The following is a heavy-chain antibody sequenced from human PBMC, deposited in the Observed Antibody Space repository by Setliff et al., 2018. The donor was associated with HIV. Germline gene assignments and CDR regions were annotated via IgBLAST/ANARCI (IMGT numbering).Heavy chain of an antibody. V-gene: IGHV1-2*02. CDR1: GYTFTGYH. Sequence: ASVKVSCKTSGYTFTGYHMHWVRQAPGQGLEWMGWINPNSGGTIYAQKFQDRVTMTRDTSSSTAYMELSRLRSDDTAVYYCATGRDSSGYYFLADYWGRGALVTVSS. J-gene: IGHJ4*02. CDR2: INPNSGGT. D-gene: IGHD3-22*01. CDR3: ATGRDSSGYYFLADY.